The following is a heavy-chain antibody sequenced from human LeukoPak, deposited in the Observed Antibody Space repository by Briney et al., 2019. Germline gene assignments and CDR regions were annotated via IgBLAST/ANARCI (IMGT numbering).Heavy chain of an antibody. CDR1: GGSITTYY. D-gene: IGHD3-22*01. CDR3: ASCITMTLCNH. Sequence: PSETLSLTRTVSGGSITTYYWTWIRQPPGKGLDWIGNIYYNGNSNYNPSLKSRVTLSVDTSKNQFSLKPSSVTAADTAVYYCASCITMTLCNHWGQGTLVTVSS. CDR2: IYYNGNS. V-gene: IGHV4-59*01. J-gene: IGHJ5*02.